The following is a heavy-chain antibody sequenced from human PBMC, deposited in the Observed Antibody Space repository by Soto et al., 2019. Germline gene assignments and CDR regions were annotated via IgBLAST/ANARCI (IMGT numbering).Heavy chain of an antibody. J-gene: IGHJ4*02. CDR2: MSPGNSDI. Sequence: PGESLKISCRGFGYTFNTYWIGWVRQMPGKGLEWMGVMSPGNSDIRYSPAFQGQVSISADTSISTAYLQWSSLKTSDSGMYYCARQGRTSASYDFWGKGPLVTVSS. D-gene: IGHD3-16*01. CDR1: GYTFNTYW. V-gene: IGHV5-51*01. CDR3: ARQGRTSASYDF.